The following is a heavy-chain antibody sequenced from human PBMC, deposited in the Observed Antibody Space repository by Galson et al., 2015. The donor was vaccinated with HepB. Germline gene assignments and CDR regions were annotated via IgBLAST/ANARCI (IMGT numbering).Heavy chain of an antibody. CDR1: GGSISNSRYY. D-gene: IGHD3-10*01. J-gene: IGHJ3*02. CDR2: IYYNGNT. V-gene: IGHV4-39*01. CDR3: ARASPDSGNYGLPDAFDI. Sequence: ETLSLTCTVSGGSISNSRYYWGWIRQPPGKGLEWIGHIYYNGNTYYNPSLKSRVTISVDTSKNQFSLKLSSVTAADTTVYYCARASPDSGNYGLPDAFDIWGQGTMVTVSS.